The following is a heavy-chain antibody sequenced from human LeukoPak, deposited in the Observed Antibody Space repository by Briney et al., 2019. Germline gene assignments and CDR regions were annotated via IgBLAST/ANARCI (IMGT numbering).Heavy chain of an antibody. V-gene: IGHV3-33*06. CDR2: IWYDGSNK. CDR3: AKGVAVAGTHAFDI. Sequence: GGSLRLSRAASGFTFSSYGMHWVRQAPGKGLEWVAVIWYDGSNKYYADSVKGRFTISRDNSKNTLYLQMNSLRAEDTAVYYCAKGVAVAGTHAFDIWGQGTMVTVSS. D-gene: IGHD6-19*01. J-gene: IGHJ3*02. CDR1: GFTFSSYG.